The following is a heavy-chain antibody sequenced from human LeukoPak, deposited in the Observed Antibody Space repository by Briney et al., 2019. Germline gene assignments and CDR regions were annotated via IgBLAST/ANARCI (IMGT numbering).Heavy chain of an antibody. Sequence: ASVKVSYKASGYTFTSHYIHWVRQAPGQGLEWMGIINPGGGTTTYAQKFQGRVTMTRDTSTSTVNMELSSLRSEDTAVYYCARDEAYCSGGRCYPFDDCGQGTLVTVSS. D-gene: IGHD2-15*01. V-gene: IGHV1-46*01. J-gene: IGHJ4*02. CDR1: GYTFTSHY. CDR2: INPGGGTT. CDR3: ARDEAYCSGGRCYPFDD.